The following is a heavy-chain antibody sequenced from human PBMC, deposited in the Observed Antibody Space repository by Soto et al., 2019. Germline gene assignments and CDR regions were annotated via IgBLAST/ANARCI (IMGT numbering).Heavy chain of an antibody. D-gene: IGHD3-16*01. V-gene: IGHV1-18*01. CDR1: GYIFVNCG. CDR2: ISPYTGNT. J-gene: IGHJ6*02. CDR3: VMVDNYVTPTPQDV. Sequence: QVQLVQSGDEVKKPGASVKVSCKASGYIFVNCGIAWVRQSAGQGLEWMGWISPYTGNTHSATKVQGRHTMTTDTSTSTAYMDLGSLTSDDTAVYYCVMVDNYVTPTPQDVWGQGTTVTVSS.